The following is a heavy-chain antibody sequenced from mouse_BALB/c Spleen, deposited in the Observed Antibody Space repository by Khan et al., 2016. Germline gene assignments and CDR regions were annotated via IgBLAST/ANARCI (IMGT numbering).Heavy chain of an antibody. CDR3: ARTGDYPYYAMDY. V-gene: IGHV9-3*02. J-gene: IGHJ4*01. CDR1: GYTFTNYG. Sequence: QIQLVQSGPELKKPGETVKISCKASGYTFTNYGMNWVKQAPGKGLKWMGWINSNTGEPTYAEEFKGRFAFSLETSASTAYLQINNLQNEDTATCICARTGDYPYYAMDYWGQGTSVTVSS. CDR2: INSNTGEP. D-gene: IGHD2-13*01.